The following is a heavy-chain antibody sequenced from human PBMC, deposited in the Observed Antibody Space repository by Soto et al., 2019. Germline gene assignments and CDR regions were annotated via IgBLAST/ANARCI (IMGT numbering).Heavy chain of an antibody. CDR1: GGSISSYY. Sequence: NPSETLSLTCTVSGGSISSYYWSWIRQPPGKGLEWIGYIYYSGSTNYNPSLKSRVTISVDTSKNQFSLKLSSVTAADTAVYYCAREGRAGTRGWFDPWGQGTMVTVSS. CDR2: IYYSGST. J-gene: IGHJ5*02. CDR3: AREGRAGTRGWFDP. V-gene: IGHV4-59*01.